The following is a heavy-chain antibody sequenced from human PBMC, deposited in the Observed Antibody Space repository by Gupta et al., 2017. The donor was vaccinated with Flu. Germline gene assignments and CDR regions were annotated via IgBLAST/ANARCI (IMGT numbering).Heavy chain of an antibody. Sequence: DMSWVRQAPGKGLEWVSTISGSGVDTYYADSVKGRFTISRDNSKNTLFLQMNSLKAAETALYFCAKDLPDGDYEGSWFDPWGQGTLVTVSS. CDR1: D. CDR3: AKDLPDGDYEGSWFDP. J-gene: IGHJ5*02. V-gene: IGHV3-23*01. D-gene: IGHD4-17*01. CDR2: ISGSGVDT.